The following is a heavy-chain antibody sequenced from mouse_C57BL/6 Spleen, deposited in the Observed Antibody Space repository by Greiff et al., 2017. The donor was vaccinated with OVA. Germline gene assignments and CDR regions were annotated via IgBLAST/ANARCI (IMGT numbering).Heavy chain of an antibody. J-gene: IGHJ2*01. CDR1: GFTFSDYG. V-gene: IGHV5-17*01. CDR2: ISSGSSTI. CDR3: ARGPLGPFDY. D-gene: IGHD4-1*01. Sequence: EVKVVESGGGLVKPGGSLKLSCAASGFTFSDYGMHWVRQAPDKGLEWVAYISSGSSTIYYADTVKGRFTISRDNAKNTLFLQMTSLRSEDTAMYYCARGPLGPFDYWGQGTTLTVSS.